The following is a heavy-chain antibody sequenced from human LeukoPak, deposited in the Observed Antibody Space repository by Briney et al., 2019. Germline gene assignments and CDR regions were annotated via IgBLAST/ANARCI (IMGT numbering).Heavy chain of an antibody. D-gene: IGHD1-26*01. Sequence: GGSLRLSCAASGFTFSSYGMSWVRQAPGKGLEWVSAVSSSGGTTYYADSVKGRFTVSRDNSKNTLSLQMNSLRAEDTAIYYCAKDEELLDYWGQGTLVTVSS. CDR2: VSSSGGTT. CDR3: AKDEELLDY. J-gene: IGHJ4*02. V-gene: IGHV3-23*01. CDR1: GFTFSSYG.